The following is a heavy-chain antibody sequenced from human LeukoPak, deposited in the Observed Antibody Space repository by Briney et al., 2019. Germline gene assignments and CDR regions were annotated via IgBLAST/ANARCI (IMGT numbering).Heavy chain of an antibody. J-gene: IGHJ4*02. CDR1: GFTFSDYY. CDR3: ASASSGWFESLDY. V-gene: IGHV3-11*01. D-gene: IGHD6-19*01. CDR2: ISSSGTPI. Sequence: PGGSLRLSCAASGFTFSDYYMTWIRQAPGKGLEWVSYISSSGTPIYYADSVKGRFTISRDNAKNSLYLQMNGLRAEDTAVYYCASASSGWFESLDYWGQGTLVTVSS.